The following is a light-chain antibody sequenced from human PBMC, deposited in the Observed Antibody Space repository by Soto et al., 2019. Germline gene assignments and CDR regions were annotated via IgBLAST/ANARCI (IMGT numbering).Light chain of an antibody. CDR1: QSVSRN. J-gene: IGKJ5*01. Sequence: EIVMTQSRATLSVSPGERVTLSCMASQSVSRNLAWYQQKPGQAPRLLIYGAFTRATGIPARFSGSASGTEFTLTISSLQSEDFGVYYCQQYKNWPRITFGQGTRLEIK. CDR3: QQYKNWPRIT. V-gene: IGKV3-15*01. CDR2: GAF.